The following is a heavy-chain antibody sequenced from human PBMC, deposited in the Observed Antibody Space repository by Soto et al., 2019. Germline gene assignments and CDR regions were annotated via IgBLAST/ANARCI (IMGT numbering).Heavy chain of an antibody. J-gene: IGHJ6*02. CDR2: ISYDGSNK. CDR1: GFTFSSYG. Sequence: ESGGGVVQPGRSLRLSCAASGFTFSSYGMHWVRQAPGKGLEWVAVISYDGSNKYYADAVKGRFTISRDNSKNTLYLQMNSLRAEDTAVYYCANLDTAYYYYYGMDVWGQGATVTVSS. V-gene: IGHV3-30*18. D-gene: IGHD3-9*01. CDR3: ANLDTAYYYYYGMDV.